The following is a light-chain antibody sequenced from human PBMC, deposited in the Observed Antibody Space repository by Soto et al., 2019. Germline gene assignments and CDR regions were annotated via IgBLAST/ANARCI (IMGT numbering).Light chain of an antibody. CDR1: SSDVGGYNY. J-gene: IGLJ3*02. V-gene: IGLV2-11*01. CDR3: RSYGGSYTWV. CDR2: DVS. Sequence: QSALTQPRSVSGSPGQSVTISCTGTSSDVGGYNYVSWYQQYPDKAPQVMIYDVSKRPSGVPDRFSGSKSGNTASLTISGLQAEDEADYYCRSYGGSYTWVFGGGTKLTVL.